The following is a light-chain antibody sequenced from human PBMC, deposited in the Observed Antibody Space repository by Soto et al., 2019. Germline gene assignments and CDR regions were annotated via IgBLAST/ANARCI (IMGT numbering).Light chain of an antibody. V-gene: IGKV3-20*01. Sequence: EIVLTQSPGTLSLSPGERATLSCRASQRVSSSYLAWYQQKPGQAPRLLIYGASSRATGIPDRFSGSGSGTDFTLTISRLEPEDFAVYYCQQYGTSPALFAFGPGTKVDIK. CDR3: QQYGTSPALFA. J-gene: IGKJ3*01. CDR1: QRVSSSY. CDR2: GAS.